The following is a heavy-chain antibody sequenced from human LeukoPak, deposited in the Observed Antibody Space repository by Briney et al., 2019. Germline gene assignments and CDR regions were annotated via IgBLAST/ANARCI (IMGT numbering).Heavy chain of an antibody. Sequence: ASVKVSCKASGYTVTSYDINWVRQATGQGLEWMGWMNPNSGNTGYAQKFQGRVTMTRDTSTSTVYMELSSLRSEDTAVYYCARAGHDAFDIWGQGTMVTVSS. V-gene: IGHV1-8*01. CDR3: ARAGHDAFDI. CDR1: GYTVTSYD. J-gene: IGHJ3*02. CDR2: MNPNSGNT.